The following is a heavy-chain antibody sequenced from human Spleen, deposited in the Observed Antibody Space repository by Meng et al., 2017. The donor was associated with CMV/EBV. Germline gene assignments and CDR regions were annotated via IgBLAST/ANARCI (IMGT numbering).Heavy chain of an antibody. Sequence: GGSLRLSCAGSGFTFDAYGMSWVRQAPGKGLEWVSRIKSDGSSIIYADSVKGRFTISRDNAKNSLNLQMNSLRAEDTAVYYCARFMAGRSGDYYYYYGMDVWGQGTTVTVS. D-gene: IGHD3-10*01. CDR3: ARFMAGRSGDYYYYYGMDV. CDR1: GFTFDAYG. V-gene: IGHV3-74*01. J-gene: IGHJ6*02. CDR2: IKSDGSSI.